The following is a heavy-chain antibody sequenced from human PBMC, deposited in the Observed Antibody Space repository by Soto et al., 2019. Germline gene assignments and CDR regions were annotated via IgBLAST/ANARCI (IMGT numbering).Heavy chain of an antibody. CDR1: GFTFSDYY. J-gene: IGHJ4*02. D-gene: IGHD3-22*01. Sequence: GGSLRLSCAASGFTFSDYYMSWIRQAPGKGLXWVSXXXXXXXXXXXXXXXXXXFTISRDNAKNSLYLQMNSLRAEDTAVYYCARYRTYYYDSSGYYSHFDYWGQGTLVTVSS. CDR2: XXXXXXXX. CDR3: ARYRTYYYDSSGYYSHFDY. V-gene: IGHV3-11*06.